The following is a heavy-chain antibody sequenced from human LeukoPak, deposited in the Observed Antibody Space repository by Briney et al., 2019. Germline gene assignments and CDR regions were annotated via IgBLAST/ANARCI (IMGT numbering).Heavy chain of an antibody. V-gene: IGHV1-2*02. CDR2: INPNSGGT. CDR1: GYTFTGYY. CDR3: ARPNFWSGYYPTHDAFDI. D-gene: IGHD3-3*01. Sequence: GASVKVSCKASGYTFTGYYMHWVRQAPGQGLEWMGWINPNSGGTNYAQKFQGRVTMTRDTSISTAYMELSRLRSDDTAVYYCARPNFWSGYYPTHDAFDIWGQGTMVTVSS. J-gene: IGHJ3*02.